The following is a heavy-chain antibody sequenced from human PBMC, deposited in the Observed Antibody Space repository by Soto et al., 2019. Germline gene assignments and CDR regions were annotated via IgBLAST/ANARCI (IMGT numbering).Heavy chain of an antibody. V-gene: IGHV1-18*01. CDR3: AKNGQPPYYYYGMDV. D-gene: IGHD2-8*01. CDR1: GGTFSSYA. Sequence: ASVKVSCKASGGTFSSYAISWVRQAPGQGLEWMGWISGYNGDTNYAQKFQGRVSMTIDTSTTTAYMELRSLTSDDTAVYYCAKNGQPPYYYYGMDVWGQGTKVTVSS. CDR2: ISGYNGDT. J-gene: IGHJ6*02.